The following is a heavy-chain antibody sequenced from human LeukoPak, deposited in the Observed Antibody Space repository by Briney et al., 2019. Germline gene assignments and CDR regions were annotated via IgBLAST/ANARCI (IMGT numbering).Heavy chain of an antibody. J-gene: IGHJ4*02. CDR1: GGSISSGSYY. D-gene: IGHD3-22*01. Sequence: SETLSLTCTVSGGSISSGSYYWSWIRQPAGKGLEWIGRIYTSGSTNYNPSLKSRVTISVDTSKNQFSLKLSSVTAADTAVYYCARVYPHNYYDSSGYYDYWGQGTLVTVSS. V-gene: IGHV4-61*02. CDR2: IYTSGST. CDR3: ARVYPHNYYDSSGYYDY.